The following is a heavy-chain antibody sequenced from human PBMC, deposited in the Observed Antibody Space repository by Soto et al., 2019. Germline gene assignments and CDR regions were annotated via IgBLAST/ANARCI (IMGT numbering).Heavy chain of an antibody. CDR2: IYSGSST. CDR1: GFTFSNYG. V-gene: IGHV3-NL1*01. CDR3: SKAPGTSRLPYYFDY. Sequence: PGGSLRLSCAASGFTFSNYGMYWVRQAPGKGLEWVSVIYSGSSTYYADSVKGRFTISRDNSKNTLYLQMNSLRAEDTAVYYCSKAPGTSRLPYYFDYWGQGALVTVSS. D-gene: IGHD5-12*01. J-gene: IGHJ4*02.